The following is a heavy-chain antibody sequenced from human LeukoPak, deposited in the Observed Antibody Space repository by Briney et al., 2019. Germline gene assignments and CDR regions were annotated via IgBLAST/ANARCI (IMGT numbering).Heavy chain of an antibody. J-gene: IGHJ4*02. D-gene: IGHD5-24*01. CDR2: ISYDGSNK. CDR3: ASSGHAYNSRHFDS. CDR1: GFTFSSYG. Sequence: GGSLRLSCAASGFTFSSYGMHWVRQAPGKGLEWVAVISYDGSNKYYADSVKGRFTISRDNSKNTLYLQMNSLRAEDTAVYYCASSGHAYNSRHFDSWGQGTLVTVSS. V-gene: IGHV3-30*03.